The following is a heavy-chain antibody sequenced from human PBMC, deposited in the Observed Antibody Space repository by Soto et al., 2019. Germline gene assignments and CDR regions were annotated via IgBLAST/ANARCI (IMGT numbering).Heavy chain of an antibody. J-gene: IGHJ6*02. D-gene: IGHD3-3*01. Sequence: ASVKVSCKASGYTFTNYGISWVRQAPGQGLEWMGWISPNYGDTNYAQKLQGRVTFTADASTSTAYMELSSLRSEDTAVYYCASIWSGYFVWGQGPTVTVSS. V-gene: IGHV1-18*01. CDR2: ISPNYGDT. CDR1: GYTFTNYG. CDR3: ASIWSGYFV.